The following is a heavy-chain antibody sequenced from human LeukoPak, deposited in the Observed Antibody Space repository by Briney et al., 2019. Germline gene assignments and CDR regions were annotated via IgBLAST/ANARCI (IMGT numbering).Heavy chain of an antibody. J-gene: IGHJ4*02. CDR3: ARGDDYDYFDY. V-gene: IGHV1-8*01. CDR2: MNPNSGNT. D-gene: IGHD4-17*01. CDR1: GYTFTSYD. Sequence: GASVTVSCKVSGYTFTSYDINWVRQATGQGLEWMGWMNPNSGNTGYAQKFQGRVTMTRNTSISTAYMELSSLRSEDTAVYYCARGDDYDYFDYWGQGTLVTVSS.